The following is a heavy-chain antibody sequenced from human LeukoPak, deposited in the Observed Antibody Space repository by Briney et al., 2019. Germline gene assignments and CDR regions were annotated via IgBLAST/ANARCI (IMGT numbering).Heavy chain of an antibody. CDR2: ISYDGSNK. J-gene: IGHJ3*02. D-gene: IGHD2-2*01. CDR3: AKSRGSLPKGAFDI. V-gene: IGHV3-30*18. Sequence: GGSLRLSCAASGFTFSSYGMHWVRQAPGKGLEWVAVISYDGSNKYYADSVKGRFTISRDNSKNTLYLQMNSLRAEDTAVYYCAKSRGSLPKGAFDIWGQGTMVTVSS. CDR1: GFTFSSYG.